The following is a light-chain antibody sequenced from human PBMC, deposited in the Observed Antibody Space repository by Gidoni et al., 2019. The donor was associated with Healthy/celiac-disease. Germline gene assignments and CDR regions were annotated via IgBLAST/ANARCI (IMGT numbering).Light chain of an antibody. V-gene: IGKV3-15*01. CDR3: QQYNNWPPVT. J-gene: IGKJ1*01. CDR2: GAA. Sequence: EIVMTQSPATLSVSPGERATLSCRASQSVSSNLAWYQQKPGQAPRLLIYGAATRATGIPARFSGSGSGTEFTLTISSLQSEDFAVYYCQQYNNWPPVTFGQGTKVEIK. CDR1: QSVSSN.